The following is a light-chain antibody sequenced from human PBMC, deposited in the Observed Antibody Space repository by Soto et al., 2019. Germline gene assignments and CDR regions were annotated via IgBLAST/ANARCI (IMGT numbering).Light chain of an antibody. V-gene: IGKV3-20*01. CDR2: GAS. CDR3: QQYGSSPRT. J-gene: IGKJ1*01. Sequence: EIVLTQSPGTLSLSPGERATLSCRASQIVTSRYLAWYQQKPGQAPRLLIFGASIRDSGVTDRFSGSGSGTDFTLTISRLEAEDSAVYYCQQYGSSPRTFGQGTKVEI. CDR1: QIVTSRY.